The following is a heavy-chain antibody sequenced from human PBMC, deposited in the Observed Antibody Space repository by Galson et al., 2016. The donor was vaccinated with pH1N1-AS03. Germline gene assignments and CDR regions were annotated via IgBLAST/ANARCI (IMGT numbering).Heavy chain of an antibody. CDR3: ARDAGTDYFDH. V-gene: IGHV5-51*01. D-gene: IGHD6-13*01. J-gene: IGHJ4*02. CDR2: IYPGDSDT. Sequence: QSGAEVKKPGESLKISCKGSGYSFARHWIGWVRQMPGKGLEWMGVIYPGDSDTRYSPSFQGLATISVDKTFNAAYLQWGSLEASDTAMDYCARDAGTDYFDHWGQGTLVTVPS. CDR1: GYSFARHW.